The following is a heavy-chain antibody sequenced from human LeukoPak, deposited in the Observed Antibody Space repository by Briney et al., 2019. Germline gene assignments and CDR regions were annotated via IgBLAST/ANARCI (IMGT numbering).Heavy chain of an antibody. CDR2: IKYDASST. J-gene: IGHJ6*03. CDR3: AKYRPGIAAAGNYYYMDV. V-gene: IGHV3-74*01. D-gene: IGHD6-13*01. Sequence: GGSLRLSCADSGFTFSSHWMHWVRQAPGKGLVWVSRIKYDASSTSYADSVKGRFTISRDNAKNTLYLQMNSLRAEDTAVYYCAKYRPGIAAAGNYYYMDVWGKGTTVTVSS. CDR1: GFTFSSHW.